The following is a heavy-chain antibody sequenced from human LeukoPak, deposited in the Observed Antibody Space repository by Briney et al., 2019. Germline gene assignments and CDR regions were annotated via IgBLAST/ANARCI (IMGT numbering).Heavy chain of an antibody. D-gene: IGHD3-22*01. Sequence: SETLSLTCTVSAGSVSNGPYYWGWIRQPPGKGLEWIGTFYYSGSTDYNPSLKSRVTISVDTSKNQLSLKLSSVTAADTAVYYCARVVTYYYDSSGYYWGQGTLVTVSS. CDR1: AGSVSNGPYY. V-gene: IGHV4-39*07. CDR3: ARVVTYYYDSSGYY. CDR2: FYYSGST. J-gene: IGHJ4*02.